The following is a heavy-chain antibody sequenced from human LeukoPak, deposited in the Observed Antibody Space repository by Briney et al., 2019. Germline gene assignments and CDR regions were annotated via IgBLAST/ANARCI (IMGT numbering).Heavy chain of an antibody. Sequence: GGSLRLFCAASGFTFSNAWMSWVRQAPGKGLEWVGRIKSKTDGGTTDYAAPVKGRFTISRDDSKNTLYLQMNSLKTEDTAVYYCTTSSGYYPVDYWGQGTLVTVSS. CDR1: GFTFSNAW. CDR2: IKSKTDGGTT. V-gene: IGHV3-15*01. J-gene: IGHJ4*02. CDR3: TTSSGYYPVDY. D-gene: IGHD3-22*01.